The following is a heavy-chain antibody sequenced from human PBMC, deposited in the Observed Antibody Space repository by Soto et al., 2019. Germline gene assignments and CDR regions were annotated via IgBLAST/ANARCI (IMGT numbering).Heavy chain of an antibody. D-gene: IGHD6-19*01. CDR3: ASAWLVSDAFDI. J-gene: IGHJ3*02. CDR1: GYTFTSYG. CDR2: ISAYHGNA. V-gene: IGHV1-18*01. Sequence: SVKVSCKASGYTFTSYGIIWVRQAPGQGLECMVWISAYHGNANYXXRLQGRVXXTTDTCTGTAXMELRXLRSDDTAVYYCASAWLVSDAFDIWRQGTMVTVS.